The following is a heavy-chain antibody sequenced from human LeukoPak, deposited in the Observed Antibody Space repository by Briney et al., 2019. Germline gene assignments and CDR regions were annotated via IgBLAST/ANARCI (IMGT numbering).Heavy chain of an antibody. CDR2: IYSGGNT. Sequence: GGSLRLSCAASGITVGSNYMSWVRQAPGKGLEWVSVIYSGGNTYYADSVKGRFTISSDNSKNTLYLQMNSLRAEDTAVYYCAKTIVGVTNWFDPWGQGTLVTVSS. J-gene: IGHJ5*02. D-gene: IGHD1-26*01. CDR3: AKTIVGVTNWFDP. CDR1: GITVGSNY. V-gene: IGHV3-53*01.